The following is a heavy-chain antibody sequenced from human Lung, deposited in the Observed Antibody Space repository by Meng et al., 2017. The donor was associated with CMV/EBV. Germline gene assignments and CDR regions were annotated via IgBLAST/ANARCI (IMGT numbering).Heavy chain of an antibody. CDR1: RGSINSGDYY. D-gene: IGHD3-10*01. CDR3: AIHSAPYYYGSGRHFPD. V-gene: IGHV4-30-4*02. Sequence: SXTLSLXCTVSRGSINSGDYYWSWIRQSPGKGLEWIGYIYYSGDTDYNPSLRSRVTISMDTSKNQFSLELSSVTAADTAVYFCAIHSAPYYYGSGRHFPDXGRGXLVTVSS. J-gene: IGHJ4*02. CDR2: IYYSGDT.